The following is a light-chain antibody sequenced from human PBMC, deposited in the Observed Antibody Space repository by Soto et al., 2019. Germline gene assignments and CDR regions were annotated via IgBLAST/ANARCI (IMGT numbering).Light chain of an antibody. CDR3: QHYVTWPLA. CDR1: RGIGST. J-gene: IGKJ4*01. CDR2: DTS. V-gene: IGKV3-15*01. Sequence: EVVMTQSPATLSVSPGERATLSCRASRGIGSTLAWYQQKPGQTPRLLIYDTSTRATGDPGRFIGSRSGTEFTLTITSLQSEDFAIYYCQHYVTWPLAFGGGTRVENK.